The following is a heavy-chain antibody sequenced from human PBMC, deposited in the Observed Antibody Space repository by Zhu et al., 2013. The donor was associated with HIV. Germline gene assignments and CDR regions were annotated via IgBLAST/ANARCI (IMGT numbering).Heavy chain of an antibody. D-gene: IGHD3-16*02. Sequence: QVQLMQSGPEVKRPGSSVRVSCQASGVKLKFHAISWIRQAPGQGLEWLGSILPALASTKYGRNFQGRVTMTIDSSTTTADMELRGLTSDDTAVYFCARSFLPYTDTYPFDSWGQGTLVTVSS. V-gene: IGHV1-69*09. CDR1: GVKLKFHA. CDR2: ILPALAST. J-gene: IGHJ4*02. CDR3: ARSFLPYTDTYPFDS.